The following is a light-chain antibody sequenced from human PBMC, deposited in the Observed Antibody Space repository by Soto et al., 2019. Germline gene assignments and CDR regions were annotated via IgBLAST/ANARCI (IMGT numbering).Light chain of an antibody. Sequence: IPLTQSPSSLSASVGDRVTVTCRASQDISSYLAWYQQKPGKAPKLLLYATSNLQSGVPSRFSGSGSGTDFALTVSSLQPEDFATYYCQQLSSSPLTFGGGTKVEIK. J-gene: IGKJ4*01. CDR1: QDISSY. V-gene: IGKV1-9*01. CDR3: QQLSSSPLT. CDR2: ATS.